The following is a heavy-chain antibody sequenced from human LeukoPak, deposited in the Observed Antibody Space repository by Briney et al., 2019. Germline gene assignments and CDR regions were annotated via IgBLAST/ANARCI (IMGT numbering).Heavy chain of an antibody. CDR2: IIPIFGTA. Sequence: SVKVSCKASGGTFNSFAISWVRQAPGQGLEWMGGIIPIFGTANYAQKVQGRVTITTDESTTTAYMELSSLRSGDTAVYYCARARSPSSGYLLRDHNWFDPWGQGTLVTVSS. J-gene: IGHJ5*02. V-gene: IGHV1-69*05. CDR3: ARARSPSSGYLLRDHNWFDP. CDR1: GGTFNSFA. D-gene: IGHD3-22*01.